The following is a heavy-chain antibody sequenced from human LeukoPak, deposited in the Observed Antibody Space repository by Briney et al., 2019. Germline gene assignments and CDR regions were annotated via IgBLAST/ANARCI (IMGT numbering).Heavy chain of an antibody. CDR2: ISYDGSNK. CDR3: ANSEEQWLERRSPGY. J-gene: IGHJ4*02. Sequence: GRSLRLSCAASGFTFSSYGMHWVRQAPGKGLEWVAVISYDGSNKYYADFVKGRFTISRDNSKNTLYLQMNSLRSEDTAVYYCANSEEQWLERRSPGYWGQGTLVTVSS. CDR1: GFTFSSYG. V-gene: IGHV3-30*18. D-gene: IGHD6-19*01.